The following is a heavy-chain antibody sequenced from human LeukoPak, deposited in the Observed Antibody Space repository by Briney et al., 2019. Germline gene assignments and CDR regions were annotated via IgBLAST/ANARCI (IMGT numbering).Heavy chain of an antibody. CDR3: ASARSGWSLNYYYYYMDV. Sequence: SETLSLTCAVYGGSFSGYYWNWLRQPPGKGLEWIGEINHSGIKYNPSLKSRVTISVDTSKNQFSLKLSSVTAADTAVYYCASARSGWSLNYYYYYMDVWGKGTTVTVSS. J-gene: IGHJ6*03. CDR1: GGSFSGYY. CDR2: INHSGI. V-gene: IGHV4-34*01. D-gene: IGHD6-19*01.